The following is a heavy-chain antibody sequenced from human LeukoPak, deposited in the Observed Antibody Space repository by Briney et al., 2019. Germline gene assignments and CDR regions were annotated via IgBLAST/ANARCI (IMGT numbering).Heavy chain of an antibody. Sequence: GGSLRLSCAASGFTFTTYWMSWVRQAPGKGLEWVSSITSGSSYIYYADSVKGRFTISRDNAKNSLYLQMNSLRAEDTAVYYCARDPYSGSYGNYYYYFMDVWGKGTTVTISS. CDR1: GFTFTTYW. J-gene: IGHJ6*03. V-gene: IGHV3-21*01. CDR2: ITSGSSYI. CDR3: ARDPYSGSYGNYYYYFMDV. D-gene: IGHD1-26*01.